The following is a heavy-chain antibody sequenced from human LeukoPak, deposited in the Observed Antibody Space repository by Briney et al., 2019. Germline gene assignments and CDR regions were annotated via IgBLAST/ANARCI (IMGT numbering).Heavy chain of an antibody. V-gene: IGHV4-34*01. CDR1: GGSFSGYY. Sequence: SETLSLTCAVYGGSFSGYYWSWIRQPPGKGLEWIGEINHSGSTNYNPSLKSRVTISVDTSKNQFSLKLSSVTAAGTAVYYCARGGVTAFDYWGQGTLVTVSS. D-gene: IGHD3-3*01. CDR3: ARGGVTAFDY. J-gene: IGHJ4*02. CDR2: INHSGST.